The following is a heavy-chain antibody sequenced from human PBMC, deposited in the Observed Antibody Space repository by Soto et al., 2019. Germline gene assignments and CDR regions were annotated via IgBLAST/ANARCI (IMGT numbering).Heavy chain of an antibody. V-gene: IGHV3-64D*06. CDR2: ISSDGST. J-gene: IGHJ5*02. D-gene: IGHD2-8*01. Sequence: VGSLRLSCSASGFTFSSYDIHLVRQAPGKGLEYVSSISSDGSTYYAVSVKGRFTISRDNSRNTLYLRMSSLRAEDTAVYYCARRQVSMNWFDPWGQGTLVTVSS. CDR3: ARRQVSMNWFDP. CDR1: GFTFSSYD.